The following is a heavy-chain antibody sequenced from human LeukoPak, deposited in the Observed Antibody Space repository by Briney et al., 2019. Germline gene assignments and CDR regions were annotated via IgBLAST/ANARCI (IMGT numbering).Heavy chain of an antibody. D-gene: IGHD6-13*01. V-gene: IGHV1-2*02. Sequence: GASVKVSCKASGYTFTGYYMHWVRQAPGQGLEWMGWINPNSGGTNYAQKFQGRVTMTRDTSISTAYMELSRLRSDDTAVYYCARDDRQKYSSSWNQFDYWGQGTLVTVSS. CDR2: INPNSGGT. CDR3: ARDDRQKYSSSWNQFDY. J-gene: IGHJ4*02. CDR1: GYTFTGYY.